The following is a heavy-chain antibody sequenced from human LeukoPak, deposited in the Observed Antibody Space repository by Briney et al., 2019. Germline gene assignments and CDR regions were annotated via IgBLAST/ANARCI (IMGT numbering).Heavy chain of an antibody. D-gene: IGHD5-18*01. J-gene: IGHJ5*02. V-gene: IGHV4-30-4*01. CDR1: GGSISSGDYY. CDR3: VRVGYAYGPVGNWFDP. Sequence: SETLSLTCTVSGGSISSGDYYWSWIRQPPGKGLEWIGYIYYSGSTYYNPSLKSRVTISVDTSKNQFSVKLTSVTAADTAVYYCVRVGYAYGPVGNWFDPWGQGVPVTVSS. CDR2: IYYSGST.